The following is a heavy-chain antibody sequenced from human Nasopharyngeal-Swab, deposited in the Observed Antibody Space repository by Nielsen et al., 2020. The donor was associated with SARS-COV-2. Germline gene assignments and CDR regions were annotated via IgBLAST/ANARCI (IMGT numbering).Heavy chain of an antibody. D-gene: IGHD6-13*01. CDR2: ISYDGSNK. CDR3: ARVDSSSWYGVDY. CDR1: GFTFSSYA. V-gene: IGHV3-30-3*01. J-gene: IGHJ4*02. Sequence: GESLKISCAASGFTFSSYAMHWVRQAPGKGLERVAVISYDGSNKYYADSVKGRFTISRDNSKNTLYLQMNSLRAEDTAVYYCARVDSSSWYGVDYWGQGTLVTVS.